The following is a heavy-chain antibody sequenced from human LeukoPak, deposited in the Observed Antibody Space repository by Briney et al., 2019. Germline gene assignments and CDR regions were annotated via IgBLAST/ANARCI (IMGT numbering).Heavy chain of an antibody. CDR1: GFTFSSYG. CDR2: ISSNGGST. CDR3: ARAYGSGIQYYYYYMDV. V-gene: IGHV3-64*01. Sequence: PGGSLRLSCAASGFTFSSYGMSWVRQAPGKGLEWVSAISSNGGSTYYANSVKGRFTISRDNSKNTLYLQMGSLRAEDMAVYYCARAYGSGIQYYYYYMDVWGKGTTVTISS. D-gene: IGHD3-10*01. J-gene: IGHJ6*03.